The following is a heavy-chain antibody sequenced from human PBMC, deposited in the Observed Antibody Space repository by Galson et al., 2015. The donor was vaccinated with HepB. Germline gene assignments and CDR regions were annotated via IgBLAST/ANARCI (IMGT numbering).Heavy chain of an antibody. V-gene: IGHV4-34*01. J-gene: IGHJ4*02. CDR3: ARDMVGLIDY. Sequence: LSLTCAVTGESLSGYFWTWIRQTPGKGLVWIGETDHGGNSKYNPSLKSRVTITVDTSRNQFSLRLTSVTAADAAVYYCARDMVGLIDYWGQGTLVTVSS. CDR2: TDHGGNS. D-gene: IGHD2-15*01. CDR1: GESLSGYF.